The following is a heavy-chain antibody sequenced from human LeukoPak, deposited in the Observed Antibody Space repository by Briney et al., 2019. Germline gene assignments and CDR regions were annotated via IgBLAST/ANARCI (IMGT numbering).Heavy chain of an antibody. Sequence: GGSLRLSFAPSGFTFITYSINWFPQAPGKGLNWVSSISSSSSYIYYADSVKGRFTISRGNAKNSLYLQMNSLRAEDTAVYYCAGSSGYYYFDYWGQGTLVTVSS. CDR1: GFTFITYS. V-gene: IGHV3-21*01. J-gene: IGHJ4*02. D-gene: IGHD3-22*01. CDR3: AGSSGYYYFDY. CDR2: ISSSSSYI.